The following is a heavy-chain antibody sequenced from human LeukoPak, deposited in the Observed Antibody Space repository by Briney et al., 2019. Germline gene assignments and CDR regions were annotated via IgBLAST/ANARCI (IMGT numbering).Heavy chain of an antibody. CDR3: ASDHSSPPRWVAFDI. D-gene: IGHD6-6*01. CDR1: GGSISSSSYY. J-gene: IGHJ3*02. Sequence: SETLSLTCTVSGGSISSSSYYWGWIRQPPGKGLEWIGSIYYSGSTYYNPSLKSRVTISVDTSKNQFSLKLSSVTAADTAVYYCASDHSSPPRWVAFDIWGQGTMVTVSS. CDR2: IYYSGST. V-gene: IGHV4-39*07.